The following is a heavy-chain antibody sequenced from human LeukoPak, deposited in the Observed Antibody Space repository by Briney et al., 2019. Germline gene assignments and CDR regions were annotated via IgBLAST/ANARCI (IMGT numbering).Heavy chain of an antibody. J-gene: IGHJ6*03. CDR2: INSDGSST. Sequence: PGGSLRLSCAVSRFTFSSYWMHWVRQAPGKGLVWVSRINSDGSSTSYADSVKGRFTISRDNAKNTLYLQMNSLRAEDTAVYYCARDGGTFSIYYYYYYMDVWGKGTTVTVSS. CDR1: RFTFSSYW. V-gene: IGHV3-74*01. D-gene: IGHD2-15*01. CDR3: ARDGGTFSIYYYYYYMDV.